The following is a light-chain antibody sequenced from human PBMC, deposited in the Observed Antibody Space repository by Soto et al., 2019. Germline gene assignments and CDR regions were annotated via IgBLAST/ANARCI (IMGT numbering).Light chain of an antibody. CDR2: SAS. CDR3: QRYVASPPVT. V-gene: IGKV3-20*01. Sequence: EVVLTQSPGTLSLSPGERATLSCRASQSFSSSNLAWYQHKPGQPPKLIVYSASRRATGIPDRFSGRGSGTALTLTIRRLAPEDFALYYCQRYVASPPVTSGGATKVDLK. CDR1: QSFSSSN. J-gene: IGKJ4*01.